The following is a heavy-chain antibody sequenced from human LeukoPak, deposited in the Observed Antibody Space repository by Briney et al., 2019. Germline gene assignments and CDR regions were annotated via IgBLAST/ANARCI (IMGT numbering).Heavy chain of an antibody. CDR2: INAGNGNT. J-gene: IGHJ4*02. CDR3: ARERAENIYSSSWSEFDY. D-gene: IGHD6-13*01. V-gene: IGHV1-3*03. Sequence: GASVKVSCKASGYTFTSNGISWVRQAPGQGLEWMGWINAGNGNTKYSQEFQGRVTITRDTSASTAYMELSSLRSEDMAVYYCARERAENIYSSSWSEFDYWGQGTLVTVSS. CDR1: GYTFTSNG.